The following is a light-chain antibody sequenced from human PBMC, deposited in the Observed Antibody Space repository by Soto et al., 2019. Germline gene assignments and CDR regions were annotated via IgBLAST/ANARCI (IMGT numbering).Light chain of an antibody. Sequence: DIVMTRSPATLSVPTGEGANVSGRASQSVSNNLAWYHQKPGQAPRLIYGASTRATATTARFSGSGSGPEFTLNTSRLQSEDFAIYYCQQYNNWPLTVGQGTRLE. CDR3: QQYNNWPLT. CDR2: GAS. CDR1: QSVSNN. J-gene: IGKJ5*01. V-gene: IGKV3-15*01.